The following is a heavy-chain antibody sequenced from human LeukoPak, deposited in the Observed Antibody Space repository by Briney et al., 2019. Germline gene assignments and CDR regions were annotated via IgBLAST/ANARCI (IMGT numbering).Heavy chain of an antibody. D-gene: IGHD3-22*01. V-gene: IGHV4-59*01. Sequence: SETLSLTCTVSGGSISSYYWSWIRQPPGKGLEWIGYIYYSGSTNYNPSLKSRVTISVDTSKNQFSLKLSSVTAAGTAVYYCARSAYYYDSSGLDWGQGTLVTVSS. J-gene: IGHJ4*02. CDR2: IYYSGST. CDR3: ARSAYYYDSSGLD. CDR1: GGSISSYY.